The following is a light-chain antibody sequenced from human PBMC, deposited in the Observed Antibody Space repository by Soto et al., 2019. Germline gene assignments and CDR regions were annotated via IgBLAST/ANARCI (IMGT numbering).Light chain of an antibody. CDR2: NDG. CDR3: QVWDSFSDVV. CDR1: NIGEKS. Sequence: SYVLTQTPSVSVAPGQTARITCGGDNIGEKSVHWYQQKPGQAPVLVVYNDGERPSGIPERFSGSNSDNRATLTISKVEAGDEADYYCQVWDSFSDVVFGGGTKVTVL. V-gene: IGLV3-21*02. J-gene: IGLJ2*01.